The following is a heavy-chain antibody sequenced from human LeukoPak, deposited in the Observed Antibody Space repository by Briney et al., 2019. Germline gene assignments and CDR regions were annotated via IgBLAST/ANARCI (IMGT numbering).Heavy chain of an antibody. CDR2: ITSSGDIR. CDR1: GFDFSNYV. Sequence: GGSLRLSCAASGFDFSNYVMTWVRQAPGKGLEWVAGITSSGDIRYYSASVKGRFTISRDNYRNTQDLQTNSLRAEDTALYYCAKPPGRSSNWYWEFESWGQGTMVTVSS. CDR3: AKPPGRSSNWYWEFES. V-gene: IGHV3-23*01. D-gene: IGHD6-13*01. J-gene: IGHJ4*02.